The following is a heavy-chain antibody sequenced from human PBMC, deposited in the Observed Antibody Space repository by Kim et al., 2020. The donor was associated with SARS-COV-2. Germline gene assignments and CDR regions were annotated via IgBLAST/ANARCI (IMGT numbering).Heavy chain of an antibody. V-gene: IGHV1-46*02. CDR3: ARDPAEVCNNWFDP. J-gene: IGHJ5*02. D-gene: IGHD3-16*01. Sequence: ASVKVSCKASGYSFNIDYVHWVRQAPGQGLEWMGKINPNGGATRSAQQFQGRVAMTMDTSTRTMYMYLSRLTSEDTAVYYCARDPAEVCNNWFDPWGQGT. CDR1: GYSFNIDY. CDR2: INPNGGAT.